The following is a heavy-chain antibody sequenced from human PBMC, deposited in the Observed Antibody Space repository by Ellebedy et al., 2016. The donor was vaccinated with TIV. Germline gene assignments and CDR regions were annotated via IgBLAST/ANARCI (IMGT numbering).Heavy chain of an antibody. J-gene: IGHJ5*02. CDR1: GFTFSGYC. Sequence: PGGSLRLSCAASGFTFSGYCMNRVRQAPGKGLGWVSRIKGDGSSTSYADSVKGRFTISRDNAKNTLYLQMNSLSSEDTAVYYCAKSDWFDPWGQGTLVTVSS. CDR3: AKSDWFDP. V-gene: IGHV3-74*01. CDR2: IKGDGSST.